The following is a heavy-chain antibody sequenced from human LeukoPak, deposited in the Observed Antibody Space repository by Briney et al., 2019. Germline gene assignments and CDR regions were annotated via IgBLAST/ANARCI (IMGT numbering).Heavy chain of an antibody. CDR1: GVSFSGYY. CDR3: ARGYGSGSCYTY. CDR2: INRGGDT. V-gene: IGHV4-34*01. J-gene: IGHJ4*02. Sequence: SETLSLTCAVYGVSFSGYYWGWIRQPPGKGLEWLGEINRGGDTNCSPSLKSRVTISLDTSKSQFSLKLNSVTAADTAVYYCARGYGSGSCYTYWGQGTLVTVSS. D-gene: IGHD3-10*01.